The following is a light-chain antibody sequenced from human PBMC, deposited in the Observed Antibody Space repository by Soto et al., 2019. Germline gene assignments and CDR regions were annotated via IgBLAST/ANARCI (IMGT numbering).Light chain of an antibody. Sequence: QSALTPPASVSGSPGQSITISCTGTSSDIGGYNYVSWYQQHPGKAPKLMIFDVSNRPSGVSNRFSGSKSGNTASLTISGLEAEDEADYYCSSYTSSSTLIFVGGTKLTVL. CDR1: SSDIGGYNY. CDR2: DVS. CDR3: SSYTSSSTLI. J-gene: IGLJ2*01. V-gene: IGLV2-14*01.